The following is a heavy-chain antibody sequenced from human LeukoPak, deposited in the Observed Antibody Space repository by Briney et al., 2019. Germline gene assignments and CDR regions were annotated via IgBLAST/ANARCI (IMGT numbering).Heavy chain of an antibody. CDR3: ARGGAVAGTYFQH. J-gene: IGHJ1*01. CDR1: GYTLTELS. CDR2: INPSGGST. V-gene: IGHV1-46*01. D-gene: IGHD6-19*01. Sequence: ASVKVSCKVSGYTLTELSMHWVRPAPGQGLEWMGIINPSGGSTSYAQKFQGRVTMTRDTSTSTVYMELSSLRSEDTAVYCCARGGAVAGTYFQHWGQGTLVTVSS.